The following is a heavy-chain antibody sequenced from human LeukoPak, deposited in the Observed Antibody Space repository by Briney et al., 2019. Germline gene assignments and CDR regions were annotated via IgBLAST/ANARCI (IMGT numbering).Heavy chain of an antibody. CDR2: IDTSGST. V-gene: IGHV4-61*02. Sequence: PSETLSLTCTVSGGSISSRSYYWSWIRQPAGKGLEWIGRIDTSGSTNFNPSLKSRVTIPVDTSKNQFSLRLSSVTAADTAVYCCARGLRYFGWLYESWGQGSLVTVSS. CDR3: ARGLRYFGWLYES. J-gene: IGHJ5*02. D-gene: IGHD3-9*01. CDR1: GGSISSRSYY.